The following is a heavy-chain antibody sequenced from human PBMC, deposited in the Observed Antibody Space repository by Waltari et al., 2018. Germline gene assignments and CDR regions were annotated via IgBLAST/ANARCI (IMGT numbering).Heavy chain of an antibody. J-gene: IGHJ4*02. CDR2: IIPNSGGT. Sequence: QVQLVQSGAELRRPGASVKVSCKASGYTFTGYYIHWVRQAPGQGLEWMGRIIPNSGGTNYAQNFQGRVTMTRDTSISTAYMEVSRLTSDDTAVYYCARDGWQLPGVCDYWGQGTLVTVSS. V-gene: IGHV1-2*06. CDR1: GYTFTGYY. CDR3: ARDGWQLPGVCDY. D-gene: IGHD1-7*01.